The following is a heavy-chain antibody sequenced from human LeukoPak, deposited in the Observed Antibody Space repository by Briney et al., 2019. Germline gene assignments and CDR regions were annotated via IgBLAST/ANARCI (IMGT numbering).Heavy chain of an antibody. CDR3: ARVGGTNFYHYGLDV. CDR2: IYDSGST. V-gene: IGHV4-59*01. CDR1: GGSISGYY. D-gene: IGHD3-3*01. J-gene: IGHJ6*02. Sequence: SETLSLTCAVSGGSISGYYWSWIRQPPGKGLEWIGYIYDSGSTNYNPSLKSRVTISVDTSKNQFSLKLNSVTAADTAVYYCARVGGTNFYHYGLDVWGQGTTVTVSS.